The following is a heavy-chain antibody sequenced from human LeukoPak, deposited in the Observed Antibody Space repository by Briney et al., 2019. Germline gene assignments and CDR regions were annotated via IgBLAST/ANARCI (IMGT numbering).Heavy chain of an antibody. D-gene: IGHD2-2*01. CDR2: ISSSSSYI. V-gene: IGHV3-21*01. Sequence: AGTLRLSCAASGFPFSSYSMNWVRQAPGKGLEWASSISSSSSYIYYADSVKGRFTISRDNAKNSLYLQMNSLRAEDTAVYYCARGGYCSSTSCPVGWFDPWGQGTLVTVSS. CDR1: GFPFSSYS. CDR3: ARGGYCSSTSCPVGWFDP. J-gene: IGHJ5*02.